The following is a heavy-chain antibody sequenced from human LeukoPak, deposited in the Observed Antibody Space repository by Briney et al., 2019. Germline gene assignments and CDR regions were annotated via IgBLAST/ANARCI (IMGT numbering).Heavy chain of an antibody. J-gene: IGHJ4*02. CDR1: GGSISSGGYY. V-gene: IGHV4-30-2*01. CDR3: ARVPLDYYDSSGGY. CDR2: IYHSGST. Sequence: SQTLSLTCTVSGGSISSGGYYWSWIRQPPGKGLEWIGFIYHSGSTYYNPSLKSRVTISVDRFKNQFSLKLSSVTAADTAVYYCARVPLDYYDSSGGYWGQGTLVTVSS. D-gene: IGHD3-22*01.